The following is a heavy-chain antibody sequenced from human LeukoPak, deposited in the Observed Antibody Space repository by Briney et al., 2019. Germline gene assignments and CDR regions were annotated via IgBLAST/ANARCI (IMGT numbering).Heavy chain of an antibody. CDR2: ISSRGGTM. V-gene: IGHV3-11*01. CDR1: GFSFSDYF. Sequence: GGSLRLSCTASGFSFSDYFMSWIRQAPGKGLEWIAHISSRGGTMYYADSVEGRFTISRDNAKNSLYLHMNSLRADDTAVYYCARDPGSCDYWGQGTLVTVSS. CDR3: ARDPGSCDY. J-gene: IGHJ4*02. D-gene: IGHD3-10*01.